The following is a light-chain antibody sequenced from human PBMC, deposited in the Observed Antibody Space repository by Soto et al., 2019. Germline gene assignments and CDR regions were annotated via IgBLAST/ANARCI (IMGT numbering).Light chain of an antibody. CDR2: GNS. V-gene: IGLV1-40*01. CDR3: QSYDSSLSGFYV. Sequence: QSGLTQPRSVSGAPGQRVTISCTGSSSNIGAGYDVHWYQQLPGTAPKLLIYGNSNRPSGVPDRFSGSKSGTSASLAITGLQAEDEADYYCQSYDSSLSGFYVFGTGTKGTVL. CDR1: SSNIGAGYD. J-gene: IGLJ1*01.